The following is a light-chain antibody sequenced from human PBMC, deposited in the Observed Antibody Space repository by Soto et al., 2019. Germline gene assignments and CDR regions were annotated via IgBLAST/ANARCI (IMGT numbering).Light chain of an antibody. CDR1: KLGDKL. Sequence: YELTQPPSVSVSPGLTASITCSGDKLGDKLAYWYQQKPGQSPVLVMYQDSKRPSGIPERFSGSNSGNTATLTISGTQSMDEADYYCQAWDSSTAVFGTGTRSPS. CDR3: QAWDSSTAV. V-gene: IGLV3-1*01. CDR2: QDS. J-gene: IGLJ1*01.